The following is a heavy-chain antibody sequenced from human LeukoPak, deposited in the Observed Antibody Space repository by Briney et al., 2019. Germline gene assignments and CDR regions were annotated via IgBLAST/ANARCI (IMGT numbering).Heavy chain of an antibody. V-gene: IGHV1-2*02. CDR3: ARTLNYYDSSGSVDY. D-gene: IGHD3-22*01. CDR2: INPNSGGT. J-gene: IGHJ4*02. CDR1: GYTFTGYY. Sequence: ASVKVSCKASGYTFTGYYMHWVRQAPGQGLEWMGWINPNSGGTNYAQKFQGRVTMTRDTSISTAYMELSRLRSDDTAVYYCARTLNYYDSSGSVDYWGQGTLVTVSS.